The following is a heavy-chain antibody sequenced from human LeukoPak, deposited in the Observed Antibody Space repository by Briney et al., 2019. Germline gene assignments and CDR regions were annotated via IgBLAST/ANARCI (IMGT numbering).Heavy chain of an antibody. CDR3: AKAPGYCSSTSCYNMDV. J-gene: IGHJ6*03. CDR1: GFTFSSYG. Sequence: GGSLRLSCAASGFTFSSYGMHWVRQAPGKGLEWVAFIRYDGSNKYYADSVKGRFTISRDNSKNTLYLQMNSLRAEDTAVYYCAKAPGYCSSTSCYNMDVWGKGTTVTVSS. V-gene: IGHV3-30*02. CDR2: IRYDGSNK. D-gene: IGHD2-2*02.